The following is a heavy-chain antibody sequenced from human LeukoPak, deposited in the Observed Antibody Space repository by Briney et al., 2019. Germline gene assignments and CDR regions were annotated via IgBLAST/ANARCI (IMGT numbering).Heavy chain of an antibody. Sequence: GGSLRLSCAASGFTFRSYGMHWVRQAPGKGLEWVAVISYDGTNKHYADSVEGRFTISRDNSKNTLYLQVNSLRAEDTAVYYCAREDYWGQGTLVTVSS. CDR2: ISYDGTNK. CDR1: GFTFRSYG. J-gene: IGHJ4*02. V-gene: IGHV3-30*03. CDR3: AREDY.